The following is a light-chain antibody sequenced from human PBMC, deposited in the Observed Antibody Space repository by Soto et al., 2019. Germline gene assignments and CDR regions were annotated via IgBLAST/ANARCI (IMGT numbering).Light chain of an antibody. CDR3: AAWDDSLNGWV. CDR2: YDD. CDR1: SSNIGNNA. Sequence: QSVLTQPPSVTEAPRQRVTISCSGSSSNIGNNAVNWYQQLQRKAPKLLIYYDDLLPSGVSDRFSGSKSGTSASMAISGLQSEDEADYYCAAWDDSLNGWVFGGGTKLTVL. V-gene: IGLV1-36*01. J-gene: IGLJ3*02.